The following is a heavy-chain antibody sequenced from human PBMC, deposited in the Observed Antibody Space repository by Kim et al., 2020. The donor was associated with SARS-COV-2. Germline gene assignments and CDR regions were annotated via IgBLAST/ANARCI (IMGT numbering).Heavy chain of an antibody. Sequence: GGSLRLSCAASGFTFSSYGMHWVRQAPGKGLEWVAVISYDGSNKYYADSVKGRFTISRDNSKNTLYLQMNSLRAEDTAVYYCAKDRGLRFLEWLLGYMDVWGKGTTVTVSS. CDR3: AKDRGLRFLEWLLGYMDV. J-gene: IGHJ6*03. D-gene: IGHD3-3*01. CDR1: GFTFSSYG. V-gene: IGHV3-30*18. CDR2: ISYDGSNK.